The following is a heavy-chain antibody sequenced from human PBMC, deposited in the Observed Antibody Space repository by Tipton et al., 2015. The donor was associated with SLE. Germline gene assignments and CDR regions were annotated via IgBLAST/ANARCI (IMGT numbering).Heavy chain of an antibody. CDR2: IYTSGST. Sequence: TLSLTCTVSGGPISSPVYFWGWIRQSPGKGLEWIGYIYTSGSTNYNPSLKSRVTISVDTSKNQFSLKLSSVTAADTAVYYCARIIRGVYYYYMDVWGKGTTVTVSS. CDR3: ARIIRGVYYYYMDV. J-gene: IGHJ6*03. D-gene: IGHD3-10*01. CDR1: GGPISSPVYF. V-gene: IGHV4-4*08.